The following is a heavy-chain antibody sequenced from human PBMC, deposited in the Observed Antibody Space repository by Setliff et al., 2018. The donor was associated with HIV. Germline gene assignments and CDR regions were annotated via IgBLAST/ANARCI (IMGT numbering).Heavy chain of an antibody. Sequence: NPSETLSLTCYVTDDPISSYYWSWVRQPAGKGLEWIGRLYVSGDTNYKPSLKSRVTMSLDPSKKHFSLNLKSVTAADTAVSYCALTGHRLLRGYMDVWGKGTTVTVSS. CDR2: LYVSGDT. CDR3: ALTGHRLLRGYMDV. D-gene: IGHD2-15*01. J-gene: IGHJ6*03. V-gene: IGHV4-4*07. CDR1: DDPISSYY.